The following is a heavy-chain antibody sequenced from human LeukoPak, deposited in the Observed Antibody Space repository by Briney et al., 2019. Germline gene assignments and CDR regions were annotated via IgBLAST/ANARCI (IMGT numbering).Heavy chain of an antibody. V-gene: IGHV4-59*01. CDR1: GGSISSYY. Sequence: SETLSLTCTVSGGSISSYYWSWIRQPPGKGLEWIGYIYYSGSTNYNPSLKSRVTISVDTSKNQFSLKLSSVTAADTAVYYCAREREFATTVGAFGYWGQGTLVTVSS. D-gene: IGHD4-23*01. J-gene: IGHJ4*02. CDR2: IYYSGST. CDR3: AREREFATTVGAFGY.